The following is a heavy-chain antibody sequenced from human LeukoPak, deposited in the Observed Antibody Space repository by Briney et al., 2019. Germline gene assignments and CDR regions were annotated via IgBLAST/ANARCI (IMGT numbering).Heavy chain of an antibody. D-gene: IGHD2-21*01. V-gene: IGHV4-39*01. Sequence: PSETLSLTRTVSGGSISSSSYYWGWIRQTPGKGLEWIGSIYYSGSTYYNPSLKSRVTISVDTSKNQFSLKLSSVTAADTAVYYCARLGGYSGMDVWGQGTTVTVSS. J-gene: IGHJ6*02. CDR3: ARLGGYSGMDV. CDR1: GGSISSSSYY. CDR2: IYYSGST.